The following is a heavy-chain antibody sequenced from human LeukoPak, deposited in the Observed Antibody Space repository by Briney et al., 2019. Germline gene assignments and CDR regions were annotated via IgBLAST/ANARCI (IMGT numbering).Heavy chain of an antibody. CDR1: GFTFSSYA. D-gene: IGHD3-3*01. J-gene: IGHJ4*02. CDR2: IGGRDDRT. V-gene: IGHV3-23*01. Sequence: EGSLRLSCAASGFTFSSYAMSWVRQAPGKGLEWVSIIGGRDDRTYYADFVEGRFTISRENSKNILYLHMSSLRAEDTAVYYCAKDPNPLYDFWTGYKWGQGTLVTVSS. CDR3: AKDPNPLYDFWTGYK.